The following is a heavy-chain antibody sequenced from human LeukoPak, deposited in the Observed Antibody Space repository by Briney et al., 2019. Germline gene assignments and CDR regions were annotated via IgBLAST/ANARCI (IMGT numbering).Heavy chain of an antibody. CDR3: ARSYYYNTRGYIDAFDI. J-gene: IGHJ3*02. D-gene: IGHD3-22*01. CDR2: IYSGGST. V-gene: IGHV3-53*01. CDR1: GFTVSSNY. Sequence: GGSLRLSCAASGFTVSSNYMSWVRQAPGKGLEWVSVIYSGGSTYYADSVKGRFTISRDNSKNTLYLQMNSLRAEDTAVYYCARSYYYNTRGYIDAFDIWGQGTVVTVSS.